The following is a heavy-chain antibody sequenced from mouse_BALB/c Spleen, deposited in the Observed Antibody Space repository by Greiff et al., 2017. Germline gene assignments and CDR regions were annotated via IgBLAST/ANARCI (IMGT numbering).Heavy chain of an antibody. J-gene: IGHJ3*01. CDR2: ISSGGSYT. CDR3: TSPPGRLEAY. V-gene: IGHV5-6-4*01. Sequence: DVQLVESGGGLVKPGGSLKLSCAASGFTFSSYTMSWVRQTPEKRLEWVATISSGGSYTYYPDSVKGRFTISRDNAKNTLYLQMSSLKSEDTAMYYCTSPPGRLEAYWGQGTLVTVSA. CDR1: GFTFSSYT.